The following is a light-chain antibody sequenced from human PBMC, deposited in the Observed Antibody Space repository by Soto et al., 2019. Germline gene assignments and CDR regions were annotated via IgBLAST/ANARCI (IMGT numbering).Light chain of an antibody. CDR2: GAS. J-gene: IGKJ3*01. CDR1: HSVSTTY. CDR3: QHYGRSPGLFT. V-gene: IGKV3-20*01. Sequence: ETVLTQSPGTLSSSPGERATLSCRASHSVSTTYLAWYQKKPGQAPRLLIYGASTRATGIPDGFSGSGSGTDFTLTISRLEPDDFAVYYCQHYGRSPGLFTFGPGTKVDIK.